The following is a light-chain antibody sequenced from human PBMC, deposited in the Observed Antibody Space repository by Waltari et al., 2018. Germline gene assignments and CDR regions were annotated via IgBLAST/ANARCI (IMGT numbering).Light chain of an antibody. J-gene: IGKJ2*01. CDR2: KAS. CDR3: QQYYTYPYT. V-gene: IGKV1-5*03. CDR1: RIIRTW. Sequence: DIQMTQSPSPLSASLGDRVTLTCRASRIIRTWLAWYQQKLGKAPKLLIYKASTLEGGVPSRFSGSGSETEFTLTITSLQPDDFATYYCQQYYTYPYTFGQGTKLEIK.